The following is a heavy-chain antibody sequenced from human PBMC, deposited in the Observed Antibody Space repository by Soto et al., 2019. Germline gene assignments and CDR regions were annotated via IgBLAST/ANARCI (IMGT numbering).Heavy chain of an antibody. CDR3: ASGTWESGEWSSLDY. Sequence: SVKGSLKGSGYTFSTYEINWLGRASGRGREWMGRMNSESGNTDYAQRFQDRVTMTRKTCISTAYMEFSSVRSDATYVYSCASGTWESGEWSSLDYWGQGALVTVSS. D-gene: IGHD3-3*01. V-gene: IGHV1-8*01. CDR2: MNSESGNT. CDR1: GYTFSTYE. J-gene: IGHJ4*02.